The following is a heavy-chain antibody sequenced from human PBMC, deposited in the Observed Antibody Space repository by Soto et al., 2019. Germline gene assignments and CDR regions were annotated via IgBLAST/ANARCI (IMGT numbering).Heavy chain of an antibody. D-gene: IGHD2-15*01. V-gene: IGHV3-9*01. Sequence: EVQLVESGGGLVQPGRSLRLSCAASGFTFDDYAMHWVRQAPGKGLEWVSDSWNSGSIGYADSVKGRFTISRDNAKNSLYLQMNSLRAEDTALYYCASGYCSGGSCRYSRSLGYWGQGTLVTVSS. CDR2: SWNSGSI. CDR3: ASGYCSGGSCRYSRSLGY. CDR1: GFTFDDYA. J-gene: IGHJ4*02.